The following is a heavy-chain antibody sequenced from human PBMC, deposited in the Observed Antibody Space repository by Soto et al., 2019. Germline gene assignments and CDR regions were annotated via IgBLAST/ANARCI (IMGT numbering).Heavy chain of an antibody. Sequence: RRLSCAASGFTFSSYAMSWVRQAPGKGLEWVSAISGSGGSTYYADSVKGRFTISRDNSKNTLYLQMNSLRAEDTAVYYCAKRHNWNYYFDYWGQGTLVTVS. V-gene: IGHV3-23*01. D-gene: IGHD1-20*01. CDR2: ISGSGGST. J-gene: IGHJ4*02. CDR1: GFTFSSYA. CDR3: AKRHNWNYYFDY.